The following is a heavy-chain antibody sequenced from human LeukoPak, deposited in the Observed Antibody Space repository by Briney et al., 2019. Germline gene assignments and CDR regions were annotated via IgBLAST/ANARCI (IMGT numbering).Heavy chain of an antibody. CDR2: IIPILGIA. D-gene: IGHD3-9*01. CDR3: ARFDYDILTGYIRNYFDY. V-gene: IGHV1-69*04. J-gene: IGHJ4*02. Sequence: SVKVSCKASGGTFSSYAISWVRQAPGQGLEWMGRIIPILGIANYAQKFQGRVTITADKSTSTAYMELSSLRSEDTAAYYCARFDYDILTGYIRNYFDYWGQGTLVTVSS. CDR1: GGTFSSYA.